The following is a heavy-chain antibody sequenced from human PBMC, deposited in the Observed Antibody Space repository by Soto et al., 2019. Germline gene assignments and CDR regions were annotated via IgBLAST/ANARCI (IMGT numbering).Heavy chain of an antibody. V-gene: IGHV3-21*01. Sequence: GGSLRLSCAASGFTFSSYSMNWVRQAPGKGLEWVSSISSSSSYIYYADSVKGRFTISRDNAKNSLYLQMNSLRAEDTAVYYCARFCSSTSCQFNWFDPWGQGTLVTVSS. CDR1: GFTFSSYS. CDR3: ARFCSSTSCQFNWFDP. D-gene: IGHD2-2*01. J-gene: IGHJ5*02. CDR2: ISSSSSYI.